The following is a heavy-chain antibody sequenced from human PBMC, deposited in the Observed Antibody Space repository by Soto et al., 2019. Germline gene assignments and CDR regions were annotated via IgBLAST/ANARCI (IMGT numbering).Heavy chain of an antibody. Sequence: GGSLRLSCAASGFTFSSYSMNWVRQAPGKGLEWFSYISSSSSTIYYADSVKGRFTISRDNAKNSLYLQMNSLRDEDTAVYYCASPYYYDSSGQGYYYYGMDVWGQGTTVTVSS. D-gene: IGHD3-22*01. CDR3: ASPYYYDSSGQGYYYYGMDV. V-gene: IGHV3-48*02. J-gene: IGHJ6*02. CDR1: GFTFSSYS. CDR2: ISSSSSTI.